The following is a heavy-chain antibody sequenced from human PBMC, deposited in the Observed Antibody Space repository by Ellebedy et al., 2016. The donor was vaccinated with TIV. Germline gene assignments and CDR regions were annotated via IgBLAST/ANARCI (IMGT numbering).Heavy chain of an antibody. CDR1: GGTFSSYA. V-gene: IGHV1-69*04. CDR2: IIPILGIA. CDR3: AREVATAMVPDGVYFDY. J-gene: IGHJ4*02. D-gene: IGHD5-18*01. Sequence: ASVKVSCKASGGTFSSYAISWVRQAPGQGLEWMGRIIPILGIANYAQKFQGRVTITADKSTSTAYMELSSLRSEDTAVYYCAREVATAMVPDGVYFDYWGQGTLVTVSS.